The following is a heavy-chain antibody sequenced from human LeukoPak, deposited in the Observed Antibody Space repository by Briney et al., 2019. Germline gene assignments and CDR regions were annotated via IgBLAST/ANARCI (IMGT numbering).Heavy chain of an antibody. Sequence: ASVKVSCKASGYTFTSYGISWVRQAPGQGLEWMGWISAYNGNTNYAQKLQGRVTMTTDTSTSTAYMELRSLRSDDTAVYYCASHVDIVATGAFDIWGQGTMVTVSS. J-gene: IGHJ3*02. D-gene: IGHD5-12*01. CDR2: ISAYNGNT. V-gene: IGHV1-18*01. CDR3: ASHVDIVATGAFDI. CDR1: GYTFTSYG.